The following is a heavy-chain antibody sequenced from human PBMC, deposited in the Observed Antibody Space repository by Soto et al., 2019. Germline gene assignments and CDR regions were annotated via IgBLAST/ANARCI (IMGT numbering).Heavy chain of an antibody. J-gene: IGHJ2*01. CDR1: GYTFTSYG. CDR2: ISAYNGNT. D-gene: IGHD2-2*02. Sequence: GSSVKVSCKASGYTFTSYGISWVRQAPGQGLEWMGWISAYNGNTNYAQKLQGRVTMTTDTSTSTAYMELRSPRSDDTAVYYCARDNEIVVVPAAIRAGPYFDLWGRGTLVTVSS. V-gene: IGHV1-18*01. CDR3: ARDNEIVVVPAAIRAGPYFDL.